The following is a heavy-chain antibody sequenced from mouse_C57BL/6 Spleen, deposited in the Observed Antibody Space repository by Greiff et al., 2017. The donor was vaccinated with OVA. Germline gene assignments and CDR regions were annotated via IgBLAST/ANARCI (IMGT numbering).Heavy chain of an antibody. V-gene: IGHV1-11*01. CDR1: GYTFTDHI. D-gene: IGHD2-5*01. J-gene: IGHJ4*01. CDR3: GRTPAYYSNYGYAMDY. CDR2: IYPVSGET. Sequence: VQVVESGAELASPGASVTLSCKASGYTFTDHIMNWVKKRPGQGLEWIGRIYPVSGETNYNQKFMGKATFSVDRSSSTVYMVLNSLTSEDPAVYYCGRTPAYYSNYGYAMDYWGQGTSVTVSS.